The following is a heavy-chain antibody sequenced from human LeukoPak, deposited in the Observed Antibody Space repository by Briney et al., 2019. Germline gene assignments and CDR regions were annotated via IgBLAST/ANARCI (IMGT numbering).Heavy chain of an antibody. D-gene: IGHD5-12*01. CDR2: IYPGDSDT. CDR3: ASLTRGYSGYAYYYYMDV. Sequence: LGESLKISCKGSGYSFTSYWIGWVRQMPGKGLEWMGIIYPGDSDTRYSPSFQGQVTITADKSISTAYLQWNSLKASDTAMYYCASLTRGYSGYAYYYYMDVWGKGTTVTVSS. CDR1: GYSFTSYW. J-gene: IGHJ6*03. V-gene: IGHV5-51*01.